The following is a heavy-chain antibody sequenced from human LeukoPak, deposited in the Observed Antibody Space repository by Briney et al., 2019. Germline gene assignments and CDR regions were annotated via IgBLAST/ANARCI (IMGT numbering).Heavy chain of an antibody. CDR1: GYSISDGYY. CDR2: IYHSGST. V-gene: IGHV4-38-2*02. Sequence: SETLSLTCSVSGYSISDGYYWDWIRQPPGKGLEWIGSIYHSGSTYYNPSLKSRVTISVDTSKNQFSLQLNSVTPEDTAVYYCARVGYGEHFDYWGQGTLVTVSS. CDR3: ARVGYGEHFDY. D-gene: IGHD4-17*01. J-gene: IGHJ4*02.